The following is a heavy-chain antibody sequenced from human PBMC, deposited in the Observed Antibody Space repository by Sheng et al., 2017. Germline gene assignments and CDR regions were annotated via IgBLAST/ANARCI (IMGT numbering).Heavy chain of an antibody. CDR2: ISGGGDTI. CDR3: ARDKLNYFDN. Sequence: EVQLEESGGGLVQPGGSLRLSCAASGFIFSSYEMIWVRQAPGKGLEWVSYISGGGDTIYYADSVRGRFTISRDNAKNSLYLQMNSLRAEDTTLYYCARDKLNYFDNWGQGTLVTVSS. J-gene: IGHJ4*02. V-gene: IGHV3-48*03. D-gene: IGHD1-7*01. CDR1: GFIFSSYE.